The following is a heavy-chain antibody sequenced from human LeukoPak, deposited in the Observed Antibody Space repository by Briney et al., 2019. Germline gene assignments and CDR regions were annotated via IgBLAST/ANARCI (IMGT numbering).Heavy chain of an antibody. J-gene: IGHJ5*02. CDR1: GSTFSSYS. CDR3: ARGLDP. Sequence: GGSLRLSCIPSGSTFSSYSMNWFRQAPGKGLEWVSYISTESSTIYYADSVKGRFTISRDNARNSLYLRMNSLRAEDTAVYYCARGLDPWGQGTPVIVSS. V-gene: IGHV3-48*01. CDR2: ISTESSTI.